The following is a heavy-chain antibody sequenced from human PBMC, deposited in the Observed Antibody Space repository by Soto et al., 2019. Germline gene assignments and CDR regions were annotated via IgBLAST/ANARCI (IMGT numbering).Heavy chain of an antibody. D-gene: IGHD2-2*02. CDR3: ARTGCSSTSCYSHDF. CDR1: GGSISGYY. Sequence: LSLTCTVSGGSISGYYWTWIRQPPGKGLEWLGYIYYSGNNHYNPSLKSRLTISVDTSKNQFSLNLSSVTAADTSVYFCARTGCSSTSCYSHDFWGQGTLVTVSS. V-gene: IGHV4-59*01. J-gene: IGHJ4*02. CDR2: IYYSGNN.